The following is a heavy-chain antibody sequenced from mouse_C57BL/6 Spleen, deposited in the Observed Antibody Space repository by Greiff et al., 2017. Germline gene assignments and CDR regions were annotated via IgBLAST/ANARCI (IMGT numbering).Heavy chain of an antibody. J-gene: IGHJ1*03. CDR2: INPNNGGT. V-gene: IGHV1-18*01. CDR1: GYTFTDYN. Sequence: EVQLQQSGPELVKPGASVKIPCKASGYTFTDYNMDWVKQSHGKSLEWIGDINPNNGGTIYNKKFKGKITLTVDNSSITAYMELRSLTSEDTAVYYCATGTEWYFDVWGTGTTVTVSS. D-gene: IGHD3-3*01. CDR3: ATGTEWYFDV.